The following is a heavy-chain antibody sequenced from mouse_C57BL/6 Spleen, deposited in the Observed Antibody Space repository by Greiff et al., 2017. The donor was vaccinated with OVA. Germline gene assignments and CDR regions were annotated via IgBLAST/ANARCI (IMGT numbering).Heavy chain of an antibody. Sequence: QVQLQQPGAELVKPGASVKLSCKASGYTFTSYWMHWVKQRPGQGLEWIGMIHPNSGSTNYNEKFKSKATLTADKSSSTAYMQLSSLTSEDSAVYYCASRWLPDCFDYWGQGTTLTVSA. CDR2: IHPNSGST. CDR3: ASRWLPDCFDY. V-gene: IGHV1-64*01. J-gene: IGHJ2*01. CDR1: GYTFTSYW. D-gene: IGHD2-3*01.